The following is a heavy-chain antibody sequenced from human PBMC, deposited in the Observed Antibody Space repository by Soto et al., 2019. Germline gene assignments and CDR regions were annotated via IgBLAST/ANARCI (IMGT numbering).Heavy chain of an antibody. V-gene: IGHV1-18*01. CDR1: GYTFTGYG. D-gene: IGHD3-22*01. CDR2: ISAYNGNT. CDR3: ARSGSSGYYLRDFDY. J-gene: IGHJ4*02. Sequence: ASVKVSCKASGYTFTGYGISWVRQAPGQGLEWMGWISAYNGNTNYAQKLQGRVTMTTDTSTSTAYMELRSLRSDDTAVYYCARSGSSGYYLRDFDYWGQGTLVTVSS.